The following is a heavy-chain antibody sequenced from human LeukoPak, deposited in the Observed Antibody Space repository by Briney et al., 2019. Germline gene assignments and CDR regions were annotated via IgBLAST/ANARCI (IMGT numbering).Heavy chain of an antibody. J-gene: IGHJ3*02. CDR1: GYTFTNYG. V-gene: IGHV1-18*01. CDR3: ARSHAFDI. CDR2: ISAYDGTT. Sequence: ASVKVSCKASGYTFTNYGISWVRQAPGQGLEWMGWISAYDGTTDSAQNLQGRVTMTTDTSTSTAYMELRGLRSGDTAVYYCARSHAFDIWGQGTVVTVSS.